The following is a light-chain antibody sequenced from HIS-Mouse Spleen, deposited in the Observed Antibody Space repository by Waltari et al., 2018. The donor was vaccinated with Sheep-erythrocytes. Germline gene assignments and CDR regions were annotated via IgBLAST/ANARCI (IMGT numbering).Light chain of an antibody. CDR3: CSYAGSYNHV. CDR2: DVS. J-gene: IGLJ1*01. Sequence: QSALTPPRPVSGSPGQSVTISCTGPSSDVGGYNYVPWYHQHPGKAPKLMIDDVSKRPSGVPDRFSGSKSGNTASLTISGLQAEDEADYYCCSYAGSYNHVFATGTKVTVL. V-gene: IGLV2-11*01. CDR1: SSDVGGYNY.